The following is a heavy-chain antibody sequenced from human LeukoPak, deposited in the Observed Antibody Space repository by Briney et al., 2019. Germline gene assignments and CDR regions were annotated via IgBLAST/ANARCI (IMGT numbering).Heavy chain of an antibody. CDR3: ARDWVGGASDI. D-gene: IGHD3-16*01. J-gene: IGHJ3*02. V-gene: IGHV3-21*01. CDR2: ISSSSSYI. CDR1: GFTFSSYS. Sequence: GGSLRLSCAASGFTFSSYSMNWVRQAPGKGLEWVSSISSSSSYIYYADSVKGRFTISRDNAKNSLYLQMNSLRAEDTAVYYCARDWVGGASDIWGQGTMVIVSS.